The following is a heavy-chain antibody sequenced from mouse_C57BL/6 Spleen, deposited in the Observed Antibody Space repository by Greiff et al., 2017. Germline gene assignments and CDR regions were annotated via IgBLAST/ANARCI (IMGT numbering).Heavy chain of an antibody. V-gene: IGHV1-76*01. J-gene: IGHJ2*01. CDR3: ARWDGSPFDY. D-gene: IGHD4-1*01. CDR2: IYPGSGNT. Sequence: VQLQQSGAELVRPGASVKLSCKASGYTFTDYYINWVKQRPGQGLEWIARIYPGSGNTYYNEKFKGKATLTAEKSSSTAYMQLSSLTSEDSAVYVCARWDGSPFDYWGQGTTLTVSS. CDR1: GYTFTDYY.